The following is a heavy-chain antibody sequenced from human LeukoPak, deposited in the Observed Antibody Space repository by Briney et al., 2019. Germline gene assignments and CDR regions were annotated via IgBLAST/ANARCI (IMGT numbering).Heavy chain of an antibody. CDR2: ISCYNGHT. CDR3: ARREGRSASPFFFDS. V-gene: IGHV1-18*01. D-gene: IGHD6-6*01. Sequence: ASVKVSCKASGYTFTKYGFNWVRQAPGQGLQWMGWISCYNGHTHYAQNFQGRVTMTTDTSTNTAYMELRSLRSDDTAVYYCARREGRSASPFFFDSWGQGTLVTVSS. CDR1: GYTFTKYG. J-gene: IGHJ4*02.